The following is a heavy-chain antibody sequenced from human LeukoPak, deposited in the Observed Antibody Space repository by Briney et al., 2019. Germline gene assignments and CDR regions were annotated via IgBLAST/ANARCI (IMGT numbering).Heavy chain of an antibody. D-gene: IGHD1-14*01. Sequence: PGGSLRLSCAASGFSFSSYAMSWVRQAPGKGLEWVAVISYDGSNKYYADSVKGRFTISRDNSKNTLYLQMNSLRAEDTAVYYCATGKINWGQGTLVTVSS. V-gene: IGHV3-30-3*01. CDR2: ISYDGSNK. J-gene: IGHJ4*02. CDR3: ATGKIN. CDR1: GFSFSSYA.